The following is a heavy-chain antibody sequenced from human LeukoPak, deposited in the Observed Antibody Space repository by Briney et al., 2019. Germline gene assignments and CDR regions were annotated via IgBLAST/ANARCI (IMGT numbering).Heavy chain of an antibody. CDR3: ASLGYCSTNSCYEDC. CDR2: IWNDGSNQ. CDR1: GFTFSSYG. Sequence: GRSLRLSCAASGFTFSSYGMHWVRQAPGKGLEWVAVIWNDGSNQFYADSVKGRFTISRDSSKNTLYLQMNSLRAEDTAVYYCASLGYCSTNSCYEDCWGQGTLVTVSS. J-gene: IGHJ4*02. D-gene: IGHD2-2*01. V-gene: IGHV3-33*01.